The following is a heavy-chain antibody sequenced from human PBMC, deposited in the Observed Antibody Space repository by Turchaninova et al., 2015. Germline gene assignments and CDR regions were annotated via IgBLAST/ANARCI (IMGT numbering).Heavy chain of an antibody. J-gene: IGHJ4*02. D-gene: IGHD3-22*01. CDR1: GYSFSSYG. CDR3: ARGHDDYDGCDTGEFLH. V-gene: IGHV1-18*04. CDR2: ISAYNGNT. Sequence: GTEVKKPGASVKVSCKASGYSFSSYGIGWVRQAPGQGLEWVGWISAYNGNTKYAQRLQGRVTMTTDTSTSTAYMELRSLRSDVTGIEYSARGHDDYDGCDTGEFLHWGQGTLVTVSS.